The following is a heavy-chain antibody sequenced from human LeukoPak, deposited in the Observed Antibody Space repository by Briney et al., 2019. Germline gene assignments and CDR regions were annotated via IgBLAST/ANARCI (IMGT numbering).Heavy chain of an antibody. CDR1: GGSISSYY. CDR2: IHTSEST. CDR3: ATMRTGTGELDY. Sequence: SETLSLTCTVSGGSISSYYWSWIRQPPGKGLEWIGRIHTSESTNYNPSLKSRVTMSVDTSKNQFSLKLSSVTAADTAVYYCATMRTGTGELDYWGQGILVTVSS. J-gene: IGHJ4*02. V-gene: IGHV4-4*07. D-gene: IGHD1-7*01.